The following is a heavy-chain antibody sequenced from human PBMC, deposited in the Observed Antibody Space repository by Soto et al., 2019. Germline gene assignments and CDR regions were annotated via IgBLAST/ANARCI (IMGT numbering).Heavy chain of an antibody. Sequence: PSETLSLTCTVSGGSISSYYWSWIWQPPGKGLEWIGYIYYSGSTYYNPSLKSRVTISVDTSKNQFSLKLSSVTAADTAVYYCARARGYSYGLNAFDIWGQGTMVTVSS. CDR3: ARARGYSYGLNAFDI. D-gene: IGHD5-18*01. J-gene: IGHJ3*02. CDR2: IYYSGST. V-gene: IGHV4-59*08. CDR1: GGSISSYY.